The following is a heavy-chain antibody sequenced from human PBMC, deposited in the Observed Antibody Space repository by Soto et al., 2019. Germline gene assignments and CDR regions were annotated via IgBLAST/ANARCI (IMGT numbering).Heavy chain of an antibody. D-gene: IGHD1-26*01. CDR1: GGSISSYY. CDR3: ARDRYGGFDY. V-gene: IGHV4-59*01. Sequence: PSETLSLTWTVSGGSISSYYWSWIRQPPGKGLEWIGYIYYSGSTNYNPSLKSRVTISVDTSKNQFSLKLSSVTAADTAVYYCARDRYGGFDYWGQGTLVTVSS. CDR2: IYYSGST. J-gene: IGHJ4*02.